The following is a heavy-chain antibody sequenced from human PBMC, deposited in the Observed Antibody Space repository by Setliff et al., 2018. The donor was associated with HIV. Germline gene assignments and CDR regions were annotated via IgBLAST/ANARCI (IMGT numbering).Heavy chain of an antibody. Sequence: PSETLSLTCSVSGGSISSSCYFWGWIRQPPGRGLEWIGYIDYGGSTNQNPALKSRVTMSVDRSKNQFSLKVDSATATDTAVYFCARRAVPSLGGWYKEDWFDPWGQGILVTVSS. V-gene: IGHV4-61*05. CDR3: ARRAVPSLGGWYKEDWFDP. D-gene: IGHD6-19*01. CDR1: GGSISSSCYF. CDR2: IDYGGST. J-gene: IGHJ5*02.